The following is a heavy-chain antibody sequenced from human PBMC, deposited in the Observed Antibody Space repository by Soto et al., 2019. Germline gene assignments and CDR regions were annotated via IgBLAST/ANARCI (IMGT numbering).Heavy chain of an antibody. V-gene: IGHV3-33*01. CDR2: IWYDGSNK. D-gene: IGHD6-19*01. Sequence: QVQLVESGGGVVQPGRSLRLSCAASGFTFSSYGMHWVRQAPGKGLEWVAVIWYDGSNKYYADSVKGRFTISRDNSKNTLYLQMNSLRAEDTAVYYCATYSSGWYVPYYYGMDVWGQGTTVTVSS. CDR3: ATYSSGWYVPYYYGMDV. J-gene: IGHJ6*02. CDR1: GFTFSSYG.